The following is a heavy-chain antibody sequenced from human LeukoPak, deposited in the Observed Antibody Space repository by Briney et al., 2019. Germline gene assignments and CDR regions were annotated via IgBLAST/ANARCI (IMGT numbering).Heavy chain of an antibody. D-gene: IGHD6-13*01. V-gene: IGHV4-61*02. CDR1: GGSTSSGSYY. CDR3: ARVESRWTGYSSSWAMDV. Sequence: SETLSLTCTVSGGSTSSGSYYWSWIRQPAGKGLEWIGRIYTSGSTNYNPSLKSRVTISVDTSKNQFSLKLSSVTAAGTAVYYCARVESRWTGYSSSWAMDVWGKGTTVTISS. CDR2: IYTSGST. J-gene: IGHJ6*03.